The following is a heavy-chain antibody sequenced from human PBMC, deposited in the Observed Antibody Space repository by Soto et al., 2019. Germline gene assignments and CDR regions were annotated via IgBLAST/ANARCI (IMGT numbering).Heavy chain of an antibody. D-gene: IGHD6-13*01. V-gene: IGHV1-18*01. CDR3: ARDGGIAAAGLNYFDY. J-gene: IGHJ4*02. Sequence: ASVKVSCKASGYTFTSYAMHWVRQAPGQGLEWMGWINAYNGNTNYAQKLQGRVTMTTDTSTSTAYMELRSLRSDDTAVYYCARDGGIAAAGLNYFDYWGQGTLVTVSS. CDR2: INAYNGNT. CDR1: GYTFTSYA.